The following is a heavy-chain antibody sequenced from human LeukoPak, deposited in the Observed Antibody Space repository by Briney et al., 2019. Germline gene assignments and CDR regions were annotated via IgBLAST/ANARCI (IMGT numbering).Heavy chain of an antibody. CDR3: ARQRFTTRAYAGNWFDP. CDR2: IYPGDSDT. D-gene: IGHD3-16*01. CDR1: GHSFTNYW. Sequence: GDSLKISCKGSGHSFTNYWIGWVRQMPGKGLEWMGIIYPGDSDTRYSPSFQGQVTISADKSISTAYLQWSSLKASDTAMYYCARQRFTTRAYAGNWFDPWGQGTLVTVSS. J-gene: IGHJ5*02. V-gene: IGHV5-51*01.